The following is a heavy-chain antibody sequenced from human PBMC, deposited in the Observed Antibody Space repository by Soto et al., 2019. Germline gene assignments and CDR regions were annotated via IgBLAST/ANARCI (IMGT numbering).Heavy chain of an antibody. CDR1: GGSFSGYY. CDR3: ASRNGTYGDY. D-gene: IGHD3-10*01. V-gene: IGHV4-34*01. J-gene: IGHJ4*02. Sequence: SETLSLTCAVYGGSFSGYYWSWIRQPPGKGLEWIGEINHSGSTNYNPSLKSRVTISVDTSKNQFSLKLSSVTAADTAVYYCASRNGTYGDYWGQGTLVTVSS. CDR2: INHSGST.